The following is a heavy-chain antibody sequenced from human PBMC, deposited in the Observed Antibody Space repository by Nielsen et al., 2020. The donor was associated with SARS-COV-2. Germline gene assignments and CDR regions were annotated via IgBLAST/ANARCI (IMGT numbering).Heavy chain of an antibody. V-gene: IGHV1-18*01. CDR1: GYTFISYG. CDR3: ARDIVVVVAVKDYYYGMDV. J-gene: IGHJ6*02. D-gene: IGHD2-15*01. Sequence: ASVKVSCKASGYTFISYGISWVRQAPGQGLEWMGWISAYNGNTNYAQKLQGRVTMTTDTSTSTAYMDLRSLRSDDTAVYYCARDIVVVVAVKDYYYGMDVWGQGTTVTVSS. CDR2: ISAYNGNT.